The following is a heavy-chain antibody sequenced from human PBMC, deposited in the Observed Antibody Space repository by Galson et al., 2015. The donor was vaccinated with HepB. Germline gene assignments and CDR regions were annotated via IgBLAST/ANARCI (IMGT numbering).Heavy chain of an antibody. CDR3: AKAGDTAMVDRSYLDY. D-gene: IGHD5-18*01. CDR2: IYYSGST. V-gene: IGHV4-31*03. CDR1: GGSISSGGYY. Sequence: TLSLTSTVSGGSISSGGYYWSWIRQHPGKGLEWIGYIYYSGSTYYNPSLKSRITMSVDTSKNQFSLKLSSVTAADTAVYYCAKAGDTAMVDRSYLDYWGQGILVTVSS. J-gene: IGHJ4*02.